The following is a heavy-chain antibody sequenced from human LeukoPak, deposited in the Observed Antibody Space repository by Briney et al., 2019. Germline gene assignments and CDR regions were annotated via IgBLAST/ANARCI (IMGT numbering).Heavy chain of an antibody. J-gene: IGHJ5*02. CDR3: ARDAKYSRWFDP. V-gene: IGHV4-59*12. CDR2: VSYSGST. D-gene: IGHD2-21*01. CDR1: GGSISSYY. Sequence: SETLSLTYSVFGGSISSYYWSWVRQPPGKGLEWIGYVSYSGSTDYNPSLKSRVIISIDTSKNQFSLNLSSVTAADTAVYYCARDAKYSRWFDPWGQGTLVTVSS.